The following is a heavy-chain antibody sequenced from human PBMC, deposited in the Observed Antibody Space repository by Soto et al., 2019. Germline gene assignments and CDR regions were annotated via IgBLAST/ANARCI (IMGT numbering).Heavy chain of an antibody. J-gene: IGHJ4*02. D-gene: IGHD1-1*01. CDR1: GYTLTELS. V-gene: IGHV1-24*01. Sequence: ASVKVSCKVSGYTLTELSMHWVRQAPGKGLEWMGGFDPEDGETIYAQKFQGRVTMTEDTSTDTAYMELSSLRSEDTAVYYCATLGRDWNDVHGYFDYWGQGTLVTVSS. CDR2: FDPEDGET. CDR3: ATLGRDWNDVHGYFDY.